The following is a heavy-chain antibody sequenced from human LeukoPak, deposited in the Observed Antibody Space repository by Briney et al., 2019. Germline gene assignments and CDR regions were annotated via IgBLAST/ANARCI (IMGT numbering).Heavy chain of an antibody. CDR1: GFTFSSYA. V-gene: IGHV3-23*01. Sequence: GGSLRLSCAASGFTFSSYAMSWVRQAPGKGLEWVSAISGSGGSTYYADSVKGRFTISRDNSKNTLYLQMNSLRAEDTAVYYCAKRYYYDSSGQPREYYFDYWGQGTLVTVSS. CDR2: ISGSGGST. CDR3: AKRYYYDSSGQPREYYFDY. D-gene: IGHD3-22*01. J-gene: IGHJ4*02.